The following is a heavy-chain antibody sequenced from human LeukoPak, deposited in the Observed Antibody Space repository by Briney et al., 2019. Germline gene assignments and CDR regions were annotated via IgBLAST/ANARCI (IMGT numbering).Heavy chain of an antibody. D-gene: IGHD3-22*01. Sequence: GGSLRLSCAASGFTFSSYAMHWVRQAPGKGLEWVAVISYDGSNKYYADSVKGRFTISRDNSKNTLYLQMNSLRAEDTAVHYCARETGSYYYDSSGYFDYWGQGTLVTVSS. CDR3: ARETGSYYYDSSGYFDY. CDR1: GFTFSSYA. CDR2: ISYDGSNK. V-gene: IGHV3-30-3*01. J-gene: IGHJ4*02.